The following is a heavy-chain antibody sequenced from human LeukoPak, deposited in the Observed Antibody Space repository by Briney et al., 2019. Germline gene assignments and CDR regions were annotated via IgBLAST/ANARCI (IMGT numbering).Heavy chain of an antibody. J-gene: IGHJ4*02. CDR2: ISDGGDTT. V-gene: IGHV3-23*01. Sequence: QPGGSLRLSCAASGFIFSNHAMSWVRQAPGRGLEWVSAISDGGDTTYYADSVKGRFTISRDNSKNTLYLQMNSLRAEDTAVYYCAKDVLLWFGEGNYFDYWGQGTLVTVSS. CDR3: AKDVLLWFGEGNYFDY. D-gene: IGHD3-10*01. CDR1: GFIFSNHA.